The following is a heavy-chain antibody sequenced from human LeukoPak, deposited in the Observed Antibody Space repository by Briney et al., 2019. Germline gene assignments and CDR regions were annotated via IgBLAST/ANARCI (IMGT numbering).Heavy chain of an antibody. Sequence: GRSLRLSCAASGFTFSDYGMHWARLAPGKGLGWVAHISHDGSSQNYADSVQGRFTISRDNSKNTVDLQMNSLRAEDTAVYYCAKDGPLPYTSTSFGRHFLEYWGQGTLVTVSS. D-gene: IGHD6-13*01. CDR3: AKDGPLPYTSTSFGRHFLEY. J-gene: IGHJ4*02. V-gene: IGHV3-30*18. CDR1: GFTFSDYG. CDR2: ISHDGSSQ.